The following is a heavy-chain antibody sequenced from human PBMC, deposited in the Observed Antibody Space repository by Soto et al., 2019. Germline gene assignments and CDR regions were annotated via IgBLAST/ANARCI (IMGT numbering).Heavy chain of an antibody. J-gene: IGHJ5*02. V-gene: IGHV4-59*01. CDR1: GGSISSGY. D-gene: IGHD3-22*01. Sequence: XXTLSLTFSVSGGSISSGYWPWIRQPPGKGLEWIGYIYYGGSINYNPSLKSRVIISVDTAKNQFSLRLSSVTAADTAVYYCTGAYYDINGYSLDPWGQGTSVTVSS. CDR3: TGAYYDINGYSLDP. CDR2: IYYGGSI.